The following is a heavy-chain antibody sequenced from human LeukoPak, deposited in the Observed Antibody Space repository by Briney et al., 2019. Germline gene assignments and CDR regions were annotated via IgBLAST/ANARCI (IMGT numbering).Heavy chain of an antibody. D-gene: IGHD6-13*01. V-gene: IGHV1-2*06. J-gene: IGHJ5*02. CDR3: ARGRGELDSWFDP. Sequence: GASVKVSCKASGYTFTGYYMHWVRQAPGQGLEWMGRINPNSGGTNYAQKFQGRVTMTRDTSISTAYMELSRLRSDDTAVYYCARGRGELDSWFDPWGQGTLVTVSS. CDR2: INPNSGGT. CDR1: GYTFTGYY.